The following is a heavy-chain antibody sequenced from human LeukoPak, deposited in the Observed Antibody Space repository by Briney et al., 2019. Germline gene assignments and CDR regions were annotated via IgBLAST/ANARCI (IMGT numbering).Heavy chain of an antibody. Sequence: SETLSLTCIVSGASINSYYWSWIRQPPGKGLEWIGYIYYSGSTNYNPSLKSRVTILVDTSKNQFSLKLSSVTVADTAVYYCARGGRGRLDPWGQGTLVTVSS. D-gene: IGHD2-15*01. CDR2: IYYSGST. CDR3: ARGGRGRLDP. J-gene: IGHJ5*02. CDR1: GASINSYY. V-gene: IGHV4-59*01.